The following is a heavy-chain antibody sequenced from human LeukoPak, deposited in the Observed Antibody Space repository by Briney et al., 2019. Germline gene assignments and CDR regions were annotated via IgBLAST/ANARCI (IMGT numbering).Heavy chain of an antibody. CDR3: ARVVYSSGWSD. CDR1: GFTFSSYA. D-gene: IGHD6-19*01. V-gene: IGHV3-30*04. J-gene: IGHJ4*02. CDR2: ISYDGSDK. Sequence: PGGSLRLSCAASGFTFSSYAMHWVRQAPGKGLEWVAVISYDGSDKYYADSVKGRFTISRDNSKNTLYLQMNSLRAEDTAVYYCARVVYSSGWSDWGQGTLVTVSS.